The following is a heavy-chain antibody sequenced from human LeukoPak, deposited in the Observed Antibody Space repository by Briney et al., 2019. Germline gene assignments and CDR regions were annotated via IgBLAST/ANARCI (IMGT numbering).Heavy chain of an antibody. Sequence: GGSLRLSCAASGFTFTSYWMHWVRQAPGDGRVWVSRINSDGSTTSYADSVKGRIAISRDNAKNTLYLQMNSLRAEDTAVYYCARGLTVAWYFDLWGRGTLVTVSS. D-gene: IGHD6-19*01. CDR3: ARGLTVAWYFDL. V-gene: IGHV3-74*01. CDR1: GFTFTSYW. CDR2: INSDGSTT. J-gene: IGHJ2*01.